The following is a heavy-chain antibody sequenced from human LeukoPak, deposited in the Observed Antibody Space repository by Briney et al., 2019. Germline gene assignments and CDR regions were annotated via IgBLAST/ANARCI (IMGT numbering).Heavy chain of an antibody. D-gene: IGHD5-24*01. CDR1: GYTFTGYY. Sequence: ASVKVSCKASGYTFTGYYMHWVRQAPGQGLEWMGRVNPNSGGTNYAQKFQGRVTMTRDTSISTAYMELSRLRSDDTAVYYCAREWDLSVSIHGYNGNELDYWGQGTLVTVPS. J-gene: IGHJ4*02. V-gene: IGHV1-2*06. CDR3: AREWDLSVSIHGYNGNELDY. CDR2: VNPNSGGT.